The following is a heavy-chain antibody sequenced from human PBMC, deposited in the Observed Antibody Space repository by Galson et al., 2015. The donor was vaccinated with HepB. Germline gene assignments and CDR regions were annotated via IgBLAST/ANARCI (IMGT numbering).Heavy chain of an antibody. J-gene: IGHJ3*02. CDR1: GFTFSSYG. Sequence: SLRLSCAASGFTFSSYGMHWVRQAPGKGLEWVAVISYDGSNKYYADSVKGRFTISRDNSKNTLYLQMNSLRAEDTAVYYCAKGPHRYSGSYHPAGAFDIWGQGTMVTVSS. D-gene: IGHD1-26*01. CDR3: AKGPHRYSGSYHPAGAFDI. CDR2: ISYDGSNK. V-gene: IGHV3-30*18.